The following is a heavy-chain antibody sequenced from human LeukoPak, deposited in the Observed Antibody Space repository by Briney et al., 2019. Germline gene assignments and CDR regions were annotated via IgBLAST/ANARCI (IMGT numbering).Heavy chain of an antibody. CDR2: ISSSSSYI. Sequence: SGGSLRLSCAASGFTFSSYSMNWVRQAPGKGLEWVSSISSSSSYIYYADSVKGRFTISRDNAKNSLYLQMNSLRAEDTAVYYCAKDAPGSYGADYWGQGTLVTVSS. V-gene: IGHV3-21*04. J-gene: IGHJ4*02. CDR3: AKDAPGSYGADY. D-gene: IGHD4/OR15-4a*01. CDR1: GFTFSSYS.